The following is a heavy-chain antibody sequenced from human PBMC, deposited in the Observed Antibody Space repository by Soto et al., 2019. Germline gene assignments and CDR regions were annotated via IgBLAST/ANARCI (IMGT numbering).Heavy chain of an antibody. Sequence: QITLKESGPTLVKPTQTLTLTCTFSGFSLSTSGVGVGWISQPPGKALEWLALIYWDDDKRYSPSLKSSLTITKDTSKNQVVLTMTNMDPVDTATYYCAHRPSYCSGGSCYSGFDYWGQGTLVTVSS. CDR2: IYWDDDK. V-gene: IGHV2-5*02. CDR3: AHRPSYCSGGSCYSGFDY. CDR1: GFSLSTSGVG. J-gene: IGHJ4*02. D-gene: IGHD2-15*01.